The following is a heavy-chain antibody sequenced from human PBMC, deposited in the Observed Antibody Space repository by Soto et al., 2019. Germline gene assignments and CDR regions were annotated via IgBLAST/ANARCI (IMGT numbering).Heavy chain of an antibody. CDR3: ARDHWDCSGGGCNPHQLNFFAMDV. CDR2: ISFDGNNK. CDR1: GFTFNDYA. J-gene: IGHJ6*02. V-gene: IGHV3-30*03. Sequence: QVHLVESGGGGVQPGRSKRLSCAVSGFTFNDYAIHWVRQAPGKGLEWVAVISFDGNNKFYTDSVKGRFTISRDRSKTSEYLQMNNLRAEDTAVYYCARDHWDCSGGGCNPHQLNFFAMDVWGQGTTVTVSS. D-gene: IGHD2-15*01.